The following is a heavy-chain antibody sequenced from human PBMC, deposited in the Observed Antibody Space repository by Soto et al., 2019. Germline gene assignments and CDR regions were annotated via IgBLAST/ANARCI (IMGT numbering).Heavy chain of an antibody. CDR2: IYYSGST. V-gene: IGHV4-31*03. CDR1: GGSISSGGYY. J-gene: IGHJ4*02. CDR3: ARRADSSGYYVD. D-gene: IGHD3-22*01. Sequence: QVQLQESGPGLVKPSQTLSLTCTVSGGSISSGGYYWSWIRQHPGKGLEWIGYIYYSGSTYYNPARKSRVTISVDTSKNQFSLKLSSVTAADTAVYYCARRADSSGYYVDWGQGTLVTVSS.